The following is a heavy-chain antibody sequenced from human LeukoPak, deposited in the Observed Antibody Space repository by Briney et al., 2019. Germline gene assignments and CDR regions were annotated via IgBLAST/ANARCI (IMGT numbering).Heavy chain of an antibody. V-gene: IGHV4-59*01. D-gene: IGHD3-3*01. CDR2: IYYSGST. J-gene: IGHJ3*02. Sequence: SETLSLTCTVSGGSISSYYWSWIRQPPGKGLEWIGYIYYSGSTNYNPSLKSRVTISVDTSKNQFSLKLSSVTAADTAVYYCARDSYDFWAFDIWGQGTMVTVSS. CDR1: GGSISSYY. CDR3: ARDSYDFWAFDI.